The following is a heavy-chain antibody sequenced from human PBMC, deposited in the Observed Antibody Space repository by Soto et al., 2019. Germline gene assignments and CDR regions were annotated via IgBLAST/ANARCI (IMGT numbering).Heavy chain of an antibody. CDR1: GGSFSGYY. V-gene: IGHV4-34*01. CDR2: INHSGST. J-gene: IGHJ6*02. D-gene: IGHD3-3*01. CDR3: GSNPRLGRFWEWLSPPSYSDYGMDV. Sequence: SETLSLTCAVYGGSFSGYYWSWIRQPPGKGLEWIGEINHSGSTNYNPSLKSRVTISVDTSKNQFSLKLSSVTAADTAVYYCGSNPRLGRFWEWLSPPSYSDYGMDVWGQGTTVTVSS.